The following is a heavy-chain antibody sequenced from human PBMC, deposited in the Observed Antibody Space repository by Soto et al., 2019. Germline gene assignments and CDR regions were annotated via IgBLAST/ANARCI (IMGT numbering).Heavy chain of an antibody. CDR1: GLTFSNYG. D-gene: IGHD3-10*01. Sequence: QVQLVESGGGVVQPGRSLRLSCAASGLTFSNYGMHWVRQAPGKGLEWVAVIWYDGSKTYYADSVKGRFTISRDNSKNTLYLQMNSLSAEDTAVYFCARDLRSTRLDVWGQGTTVTVSS. CDR2: IWYDGSKT. V-gene: IGHV3-33*01. J-gene: IGHJ6*02. CDR3: ARDLRSTRLDV.